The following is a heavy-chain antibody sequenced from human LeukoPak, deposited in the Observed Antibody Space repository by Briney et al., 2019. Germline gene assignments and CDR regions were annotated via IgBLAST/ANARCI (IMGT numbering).Heavy chain of an antibody. Sequence: SETLSLTCTVSGGSISSYYWSWIRLPAGQGQDRIGRIYTSGTTNYNPSLKSRVTMSVDTSKNQFSLKLSSATAADTAVYYGARDQKPSSYYYYYDMDVWGKGTTVTVSS. CDR2: IYTSGTT. J-gene: IGHJ6*03. D-gene: IGHD6-6*01. CDR1: GGSISSYY. V-gene: IGHV4-4*07. CDR3: ARDQKPSSYYYYYDMDV.